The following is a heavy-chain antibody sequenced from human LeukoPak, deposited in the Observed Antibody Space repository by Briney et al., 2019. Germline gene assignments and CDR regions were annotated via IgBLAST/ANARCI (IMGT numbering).Heavy chain of an antibody. D-gene: IGHD5-12*01. Sequence: GASVKVSCKASGYTFTSYAMHWVRQAPGQRLEWMGWINAGNGNTKYSQKFQGRVTITRDTSASTAYMELSSLRSEDTAVYYCARGPLRSNWFDPWGQGTLVTVSS. CDR1: GYTFTSYA. CDR2: INAGNGNT. J-gene: IGHJ5*02. V-gene: IGHV1-3*01. CDR3: ARGPLRSNWFDP.